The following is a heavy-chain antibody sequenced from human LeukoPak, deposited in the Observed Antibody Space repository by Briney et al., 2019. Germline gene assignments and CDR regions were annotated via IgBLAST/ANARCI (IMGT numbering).Heavy chain of an antibody. D-gene: IGHD1-1*01. CDR2: IYYSGTT. CDR1: GGSISSSGYY. J-gene: IGHJ4*02. Sequence: PSETLSLTCTVSGGSISSSGYYWGWVRQPPGKGLEWIGSIYYSGTTYYNPSLNGRVTISVDTSKNQFSLKLSSVTAADTAVYYCARLPWNARKYYFDYWGQGTLVTVSS. V-gene: IGHV4-39*01. CDR3: ARLPWNARKYYFDY.